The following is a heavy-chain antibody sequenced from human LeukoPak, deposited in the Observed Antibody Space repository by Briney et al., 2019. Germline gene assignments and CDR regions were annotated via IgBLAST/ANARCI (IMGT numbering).Heavy chain of an antibody. J-gene: IGHJ4*02. V-gene: IGHV1-18*01. D-gene: IGHD6-13*01. Sequence: ASVKVSCEASGYTFKSHGISWVRQAPGQGLEWMGWISAYNGNTNYAQKLQGRVTMTTDTSTSTAYMELRSLRSDDTAVYYCASQGVAAAPPGYFDYWGQGTLVTVSS. CDR2: ISAYNGNT. CDR1: GYTFKSHG. CDR3: ASQGVAAAPPGYFDY.